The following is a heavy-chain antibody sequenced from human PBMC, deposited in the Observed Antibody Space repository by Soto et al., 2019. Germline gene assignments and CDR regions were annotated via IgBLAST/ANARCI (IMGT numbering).Heavy chain of an antibody. CDR2: ISGSGGST. CDR1: GFTFSSYA. J-gene: IGHJ4*02. Sequence: EVQLLESGGGLVQPGGSLRLSCAASGFTFSSYAMSWVRQAPGKGLEWVSAISGSGGSTYYADSVKGRFTISRDNSKNTLYLQMNSLRAEDTAVYYCAKAPLWFGEHALFDYWDQGTLVTVSS. CDR3: AKAPLWFGEHALFDY. V-gene: IGHV3-23*01. D-gene: IGHD3-10*01.